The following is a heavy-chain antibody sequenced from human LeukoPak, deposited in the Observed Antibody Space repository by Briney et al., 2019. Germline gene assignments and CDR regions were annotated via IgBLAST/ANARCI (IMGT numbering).Heavy chain of an antibody. V-gene: IGHV3-23*01. Sequence: GGSLRLSCAASGFTFSSAWMSWVRQAAGKRLEWVSTISASGSSTYYADSVKGRFTISRDNSKNTLSLQMNSLRVEDTAEYHCAKDRTFSGSSDNNWFDPWGQGTLVTVSS. CDR2: ISASGSST. J-gene: IGHJ5*02. D-gene: IGHD1-26*01. CDR3: AKDRTFSGSSDNNWFDP. CDR1: GFTFSSAW.